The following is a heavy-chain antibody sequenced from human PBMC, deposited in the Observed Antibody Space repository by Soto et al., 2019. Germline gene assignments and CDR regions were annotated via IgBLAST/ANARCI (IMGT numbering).Heavy chain of an antibody. J-gene: IGHJ6*03. CDR3: ARLGSGSSSGFFYYYYMDV. CDR2: IYYGGNT. Sequence: QVQLQESGPGLVKPSETLSLTCNVSGGSISSYYWSWIRQSPGKGPEWIGYIYYGGNTVYNPSLKSRLTMSVDTSQNQFSLRLSSVTAADTAVYYCARLGSGSSSGFFYYYYMDVWGEGTTVTVSS. CDR1: GGSISSYY. D-gene: IGHD6-6*01. V-gene: IGHV4-59*08.